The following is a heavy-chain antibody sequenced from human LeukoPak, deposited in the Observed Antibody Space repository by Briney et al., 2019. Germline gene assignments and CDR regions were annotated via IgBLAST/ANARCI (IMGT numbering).Heavy chain of an antibody. V-gene: IGHV4-39*07. CDR1: GGSISSSSYY. CDR2: IYYSGST. CDR3: ARGREVRGVIS. Sequence: ETLSLTCTVSGGSISSSSYYWGWIRQPPGKGLEWIGSIYYSGSTYYNPSLKSRVTISVDTSKNQFSLKLSSVTAADTAVYYCARGREVRGVISWGQGTLVTVSS. J-gene: IGHJ4*02. D-gene: IGHD3-10*01.